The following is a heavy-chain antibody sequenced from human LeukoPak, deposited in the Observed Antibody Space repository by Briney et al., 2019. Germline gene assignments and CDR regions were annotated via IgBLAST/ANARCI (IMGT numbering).Heavy chain of an antibody. D-gene: IGHD3-22*01. CDR3: ARPPYYYDSSGNLDAFDI. Sequence: GGSLRLSCAASGFTFSSYSMNWVRQAPGKGLEWVSSVSSSSSYIYYADSVKGRFTISRDNAKNSLYLQMNSLRAEDTAVYYCARPPYYYDSSGNLDAFDIWGQGTMVTVSS. CDR2: VSSSSSYI. J-gene: IGHJ3*02. CDR1: GFTFSSYS. V-gene: IGHV3-21*01.